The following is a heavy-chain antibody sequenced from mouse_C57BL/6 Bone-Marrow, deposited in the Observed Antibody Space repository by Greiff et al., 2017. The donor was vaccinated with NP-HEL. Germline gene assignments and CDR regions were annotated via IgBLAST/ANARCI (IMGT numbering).Heavy chain of an antibody. J-gene: IGHJ3*01. Sequence: DVQLQESGAELVRPGASVKLSCTASGFNIKDDYMHWVKQRPEQGLEWIGWIDPENGDTEYASKFQGKATITADTSSNTAYLQLSSLTSEDTAVYYCTHDWGFAYWGQGTLVTVSA. V-gene: IGHV14-4*01. CDR1: GFNIKDDY. D-gene: IGHD2-4*01. CDR2: IDPENGDT. CDR3: THDWGFAY.